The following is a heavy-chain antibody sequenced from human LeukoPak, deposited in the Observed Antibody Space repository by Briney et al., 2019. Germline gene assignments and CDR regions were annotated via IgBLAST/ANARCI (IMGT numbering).Heavy chain of an antibody. J-gene: IGHJ4*02. V-gene: IGHV3-33*01. CDR1: GFTFSRFG. CDR3: ARDYYYDSSGYWDYYFDY. CDR2: IWYDGSNK. D-gene: IGHD3-22*01. Sequence: PGGSLRFSCAASGFTFSRFGMHWVRQAPGKGLEWVAVIWYDGSNKYYADSVKGRFTISRDNSKNTLYLEMNSLRAEDTAVYYCARDYYYDSSGYWDYYFDYWGQGTLVSVSS.